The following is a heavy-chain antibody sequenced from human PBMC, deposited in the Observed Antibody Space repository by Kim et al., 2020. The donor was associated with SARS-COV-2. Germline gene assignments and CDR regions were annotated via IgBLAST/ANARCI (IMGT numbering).Heavy chain of an antibody. D-gene: IGHD3-10*01. V-gene: IGHV4-39*01. CDR2: IFYTGST. Sequence: SETLSLTCTVSGGSISGRDYYWGWIRQPPGKGLEWIGSIFYTGSTHYSPSLKSRVTMSVDTSQNQFSLKVTSVTAADTAVLYCARGRPSSFFDYWGQGALVTVSS. CDR1: GGSISGRDYY. CDR3: ARGRPSSFFDY. J-gene: IGHJ4*02.